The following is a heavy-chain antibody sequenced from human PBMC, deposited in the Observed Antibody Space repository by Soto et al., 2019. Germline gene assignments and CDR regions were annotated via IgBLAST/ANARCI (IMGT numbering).Heavy chain of an antibody. V-gene: IGHV1-2*02. D-gene: IGHD2-21*02. CDR3: ARAAHIVVVTAPLDY. CDR1: GYTFTGYY. J-gene: IGHJ4*02. CDR2: INPNSGGT. Sequence: QVQLVQSGAEVKKPGASVKVSCKASGYTFTGYYMHWVRRAPGQGLEWMGWINPNSGGTNYAQKFQGRVTMTRDTSISTAYMELSRLRSDDTAVYYCARAAHIVVVTAPLDYWGQGTLVTVSS.